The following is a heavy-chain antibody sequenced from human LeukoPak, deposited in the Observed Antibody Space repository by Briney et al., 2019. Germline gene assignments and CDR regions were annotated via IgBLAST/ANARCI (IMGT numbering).Heavy chain of an antibody. J-gene: IGHJ4*02. V-gene: IGHV3-11*04. CDR2: ISSSGSTI. CDR1: GFTFSSYA. Sequence: KSGGSLRLSCAASGFTFSSYAMSWIRQAPGKGLEWVSYISSSGSTIYYADSVKGRFTISRDNAKNSLYLQMNSLRAEDTAVYHCARERRTMGGRGYYDSSGYAYYWSQGTLVTVSS. CDR3: ARERRTMGGRGYYDSSGYAYY. D-gene: IGHD3-22*01.